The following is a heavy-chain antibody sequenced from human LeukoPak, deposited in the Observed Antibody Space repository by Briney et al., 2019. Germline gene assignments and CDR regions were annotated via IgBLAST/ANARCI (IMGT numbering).Heavy chain of an antibody. J-gene: IGHJ6*02. Sequence: SQTLSLTCAISGDSVSSISVTWNWIRQSPSRGLEWLGRTYYRSKWYYEYAVSVKSRINISPDTSKNQFSLQLTSVTPEDTAVYYCSLARSEYHYGMDVWGQGTTVTVSS. CDR3: SLARSEYHYGMDV. CDR2: TYYRSKWYY. CDR1: GDSVSSISVT. V-gene: IGHV6-1*01.